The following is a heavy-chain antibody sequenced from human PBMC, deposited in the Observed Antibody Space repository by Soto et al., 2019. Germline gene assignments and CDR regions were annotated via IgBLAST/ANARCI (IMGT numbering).Heavy chain of an antibody. CDR1: GGSISGHY. J-gene: IGHJ4*02. D-gene: IGHD6-19*01. V-gene: IGHV4-59*11. CDR3: ARVGSSGWSPDY. Sequence: PSETLSLTCTVSGGSISGHYWIWIRQSPGKRLEWIGYILYSGSTNYSPSLKSRVTLSVDTSKNQFSLRLSSVTAADTAVYYCARVGSSGWSPDYWGQGTLVTVSS. CDR2: ILYSGST.